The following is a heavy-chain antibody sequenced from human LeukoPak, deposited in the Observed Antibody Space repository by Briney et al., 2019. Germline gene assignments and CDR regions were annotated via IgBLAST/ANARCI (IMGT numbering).Heavy chain of an antibody. D-gene: IGHD1-1*01. CDR3: ARAGNNWSFDY. Sequence: SETLSLTCTVSGDPVSIYYWSWIRQPPGKGLEWIGYIYYRGNTNYNPSLKSRVTMAVDTSKNQFSLKVSSVTAADTAVYCCARAGNNWSFDYWGQGTLVTVSS. V-gene: IGHV4-59*02. J-gene: IGHJ4*02. CDR2: IYYRGNT. CDR1: GDPVSIYY.